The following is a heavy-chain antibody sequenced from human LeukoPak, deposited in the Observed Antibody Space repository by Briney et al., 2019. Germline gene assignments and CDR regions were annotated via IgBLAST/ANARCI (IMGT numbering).Heavy chain of an antibody. CDR3: TRRRFYFDY. V-gene: IGHV3-72*01. CDR2: IGNRANAYTT. J-gene: IGHJ4*02. Sequence: PGGSLRLSCAASGFTFSDHYLDGVRQAPGKGLEWVGRIGNRANAYTTEYAASVKGRFTISRDDSKNSLYLQMNSLKTEDTAVYYCTRRRFYFDYWGQGSLVTVSA. CDR1: GFTFSDHY.